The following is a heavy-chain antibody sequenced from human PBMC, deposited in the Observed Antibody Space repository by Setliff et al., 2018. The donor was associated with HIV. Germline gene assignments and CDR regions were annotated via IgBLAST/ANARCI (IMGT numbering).Heavy chain of an antibody. Sequence: PSETLSLTCTVSGDSIDSPHCWSWIRQHPGGGLEWIGYIYHTGKTYYNPSLQSRIIMSLDMSQNQFSLKLSSVTAADTAVYYCAKEGNSVDNWLDPWGPGTLVTVSS. J-gene: IGHJ5*02. D-gene: IGHD1-26*01. CDR2: IYHTGKT. CDR3: AKEGNSVDNWLDP. CDR1: GDSIDSPHC. V-gene: IGHV4-31*03.